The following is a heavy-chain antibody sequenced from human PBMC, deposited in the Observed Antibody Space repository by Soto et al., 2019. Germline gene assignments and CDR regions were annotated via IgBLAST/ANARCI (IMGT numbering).Heavy chain of an antibody. D-gene: IGHD3-16*01. CDR2: IKQDGSEK. CDR1: GFTFSRYW. V-gene: IGHV3-7*01. J-gene: IGHJ4*02. CDR3: ARDEGHRLH. Sequence: PGGSLRLSCTASGFTFSRYWMTWIRQAPGKGLEWVANIKQDGSEKYYVDSVKGRFTISRDNAKNSLYLQMNSLRAEDTAVYYWARDEGHRLHWGQGTLFSVP.